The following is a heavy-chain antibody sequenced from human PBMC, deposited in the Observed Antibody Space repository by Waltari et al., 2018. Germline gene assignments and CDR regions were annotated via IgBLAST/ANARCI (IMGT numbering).Heavy chain of an antibody. CDR3: ARDLGPPYDMGSNWFDP. D-gene: IGHD3-9*01. Sequence: QVQLQESGPGLVKPSQTLSLTCTVSGGSISSGSYYWSWIRQPAGKGLEWMGYSYPSGGTNNHPSLKSRVTRSVDPSKNQCSLKLIAVTAADTAVYYCARDLGPPYDMGSNWFDPWGQGTLVTVSS. CDR2: SYPSGGT. CDR1: GGSISSGSYY. V-gene: IGHV4-61*09. J-gene: IGHJ5*02.